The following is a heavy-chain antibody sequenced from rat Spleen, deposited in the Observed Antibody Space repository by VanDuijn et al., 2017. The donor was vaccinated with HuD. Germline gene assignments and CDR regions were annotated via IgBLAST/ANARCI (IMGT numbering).Heavy chain of an antibody. Sequence: EVQLEESGPGLVQPSQTLSLTCTVSGVSLTDFRVDWVRRPQGKGTAGMGVVGGGESTAYTLAIKSRLSISRDTSKSQVFLKMNSLQTEDTAIYYCTRGRLRYYFDYWGQGVMVTVSS. CDR2: VGGGEST. V-gene: IGHV2S63*01. CDR3: TRGRLRYYFDY. D-gene: IGHD1-11*01. J-gene: IGHJ2*01. CDR1: GVSLTDFR.